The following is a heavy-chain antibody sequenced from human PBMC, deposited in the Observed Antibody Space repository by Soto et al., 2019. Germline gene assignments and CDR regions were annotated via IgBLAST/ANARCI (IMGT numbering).Heavy chain of an antibody. Sequence: ASVKVSCKASGYTFTSYAMHWVRQAPGQRLEWMGWIDAGNGNTKYSQKFQGRVTITRDTSASTAYMELSSLRSEDTAVYYCARVMGPWYFFDSWATRNLGTVSS. CDR1: GYTFTSYA. V-gene: IGHV1-3*01. J-gene: IGHJ4*02. CDR2: IDAGNGNT. CDR3: ARVMGPWYFFDS. D-gene: IGHD2-8*02.